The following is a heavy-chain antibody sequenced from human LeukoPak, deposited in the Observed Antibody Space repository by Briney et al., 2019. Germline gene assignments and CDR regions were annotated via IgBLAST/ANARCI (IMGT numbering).Heavy chain of an antibody. CDR2: INPNSGGT. Sequence: ASVKVSCKASGYTFTGYYMHWVRQAPGQGLEWMGWINPNSGGTNYAQNLQDRVTMTTDTSTTTAYMELRGLRSDDTAVYYCAREGSLHHSGDYYLSWFDPWGQGTLVTVSS. J-gene: IGHJ5*02. D-gene: IGHD3-22*01. CDR3: AREGSLHHSGDYYLSWFDP. CDR1: GYTFTGYY. V-gene: IGHV1-2*02.